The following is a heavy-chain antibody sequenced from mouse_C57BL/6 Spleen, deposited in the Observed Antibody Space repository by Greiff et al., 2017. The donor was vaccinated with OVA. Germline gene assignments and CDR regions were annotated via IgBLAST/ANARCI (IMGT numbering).Heavy chain of an antibody. CDR1: GYTFTSYW. V-gene: IGHV1-50*01. CDR3: ARGWGDGENY. CDR2: IDPSDSYT. J-gene: IGHJ2*01. D-gene: IGHD2-3*01. Sequence: VQLQQPGAELVKPGASVKLSCKASGYTFTSYWMQWVKQRPGQGLEWIGEIDPSDSYTNYNQKFKGKATLTVDTSSSTAYMQLSSLTSEDSAVYYCARGWGDGENYWGQGTTLTVSS.